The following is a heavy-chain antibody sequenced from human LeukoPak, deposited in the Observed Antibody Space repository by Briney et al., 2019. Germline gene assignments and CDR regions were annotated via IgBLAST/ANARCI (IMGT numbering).Heavy chain of an antibody. Sequence: GESLKISCKGSGYSFTSYWISWVRQKPGKGLEWMGRIDPRDSYPNYSPSFQGHVTISADKSISTVYLQWSSLKAADTAMYYCARRQSDSGSYKEWGQGTLVTVSS. CDR2: IDPRDSYP. CDR1: GYSFTSYW. D-gene: IGHD1-26*01. V-gene: IGHV5-10-1*01. CDR3: ARRQSDSGSYKE. J-gene: IGHJ4*02.